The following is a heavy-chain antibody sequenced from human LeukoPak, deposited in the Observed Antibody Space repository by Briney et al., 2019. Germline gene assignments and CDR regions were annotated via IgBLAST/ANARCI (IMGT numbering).Heavy chain of an antibody. CDR2: IYYSGST. V-gene: IGHV4-59*08. Sequence: SETLSLTCTVSGGSISSYYWSWIWQPPGKGLEWIGYIYYSGSTNYNPSLKSRVTISVDTSKNQFSLKLSSVTAADTAVYYCARQGIYCSGGSCYLDYWGQGTLVTVSS. D-gene: IGHD2-15*01. CDR3: ARQGIYCSGGSCYLDY. CDR1: GGSISSYY. J-gene: IGHJ4*02.